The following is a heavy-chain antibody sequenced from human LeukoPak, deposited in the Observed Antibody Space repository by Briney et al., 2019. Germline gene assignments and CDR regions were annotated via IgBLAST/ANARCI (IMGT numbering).Heavy chain of an antibody. CDR3: AKNYESGRGVPYGMDV. V-gene: IGHV3-23*01. CDR1: GFTFSSYA. CDR2: IGSGSGGTT. Sequence: GGSLRLSCAASGFTFSSYAMRWVRQAPGKGLEWVSAIGSGSGGTTIYADSVKGRFTISRDNSKNTLYLQMNSLRGEDTAVYYCAKNYESGRGVPYGMDVWGQGTTVTVSS. J-gene: IGHJ6*02. D-gene: IGHD3-10*01.